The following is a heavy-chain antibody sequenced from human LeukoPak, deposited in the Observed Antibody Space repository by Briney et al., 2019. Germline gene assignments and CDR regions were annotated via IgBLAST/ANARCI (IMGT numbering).Heavy chain of an antibody. V-gene: IGHV1-69*06. CDR2: IIPIFGTA. CDR1: GYTLTELS. CDR3: ARRAVGNSYYHSMDV. J-gene: IGHJ6*03. Sequence: ASVKVSCKVSGYTLTELSMHWVRQAPGQGLEWMGGIIPIFGTANYAQKFQGRVTITADKSTSTAYMELSSLRSEDTAVYYCARRAVGNSYYHSMDVWGKGTTVTVSS. D-gene: IGHD6-19*01.